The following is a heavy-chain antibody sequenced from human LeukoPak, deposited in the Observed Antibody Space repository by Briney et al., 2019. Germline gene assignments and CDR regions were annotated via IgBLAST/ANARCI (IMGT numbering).Heavy chain of an antibody. CDR2: ISGSGGST. Sequence: GGSLRLSCAASGFTFSSYAMSWVRQAPGKGLEWVSAISGSGGSTYYADSVKGRFTISRDNSKNTLYLQMNSLRAEDTAVYYCAKDGSSRWYYGMDVWGQGTTVTVSS. J-gene: IGHJ6*02. CDR1: GFTFSSYA. CDR3: AKDGSSRWYYGMDV. V-gene: IGHV3-23*01. D-gene: IGHD6-13*01.